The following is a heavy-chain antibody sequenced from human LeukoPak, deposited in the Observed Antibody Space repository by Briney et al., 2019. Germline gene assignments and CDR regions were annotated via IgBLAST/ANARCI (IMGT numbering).Heavy chain of an antibody. J-gene: IGHJ6*03. CDR1: TGSFSGYS. V-gene: IGHV4-34*01. CDR3: ARLYYYYYMDV. Sequence: SETLSLTCAVYTGSFSGYSWTWIRQSPGKGLEWIGEIDHSGTSKYNPSLKSRVTISVDTSKNQFSLKLSSVTAADTAVYYCARLYYYYYMDVWGKGTTVTVSS. CDR2: IDHSGTS.